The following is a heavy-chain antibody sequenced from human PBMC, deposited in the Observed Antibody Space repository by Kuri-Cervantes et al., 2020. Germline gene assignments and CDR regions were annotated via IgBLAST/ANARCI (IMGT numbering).Heavy chain of an antibody. CDR1: GFTFSSYA. Sequence: GESLKISCAASGFTFSSYAMSWVRQAPGKGLEWVSAISGSGGSTYYADSVKGRFTVSRDNSKNTLYLQMNSLRAEDTAVYYCAKDQFPAAGHYYMDVWGKGTTVTDSS. V-gene: IGHV3-23*01. J-gene: IGHJ6*03. CDR3: AKDQFPAAGHYYMDV. D-gene: IGHD6-13*01. CDR2: ISGSGGST.